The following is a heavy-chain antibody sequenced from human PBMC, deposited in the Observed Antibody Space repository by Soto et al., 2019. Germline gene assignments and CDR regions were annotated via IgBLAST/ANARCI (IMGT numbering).Heavy chain of an antibody. D-gene: IGHD2-2*01. CDR1: GFTFSDYY. J-gene: IGHJ4*02. Sequence: LKLSCAASGFTFSDYYMSWIRQAPGKGLEWVLYISGSSSYTNYADSVKGRFTISRDNAKNSLYLQMNSLRAEDTAVYYCARDRPATHKYCSSTSCSLEIDYWGQGTLVTVSS. CDR2: ISGSSSYT. V-gene: IGHV3-11*06. CDR3: ARDRPATHKYCSSTSCSLEIDY.